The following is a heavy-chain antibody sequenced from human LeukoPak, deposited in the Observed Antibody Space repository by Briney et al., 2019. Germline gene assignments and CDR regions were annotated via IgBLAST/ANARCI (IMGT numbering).Heavy chain of an antibody. Sequence: GGSLRLSRAASGFTFSNYEMNWVRQAPGKGLEWVSYINGGGANIYYADSVQGRFTISRDNAKNSLYLQMNNLRVEDTAVYYCARLLIVGTNYDYWGQGTLVTVSS. CDR1: GFTFSNYE. CDR3: ARLLIVGTNYDY. V-gene: IGHV3-48*03. D-gene: IGHD1-26*01. CDR2: INGGGANI. J-gene: IGHJ4*02.